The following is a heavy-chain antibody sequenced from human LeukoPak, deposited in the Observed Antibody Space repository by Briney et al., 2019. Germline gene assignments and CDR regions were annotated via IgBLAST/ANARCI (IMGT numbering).Heavy chain of an antibody. CDR3: ARDGVPAAIGWFDP. D-gene: IGHD2-2*02. V-gene: IGHV3-30-3*01. CDR1: GFTFRNYV. CDR2: TSSDLNVK. J-gene: IGHJ5*02. Sequence: GGSLRLSCAASGFTFRNYVIHWVRQAPGKGLEWVAVTSSDLNVKLYADSVKGRFTISRDNSKNTLYLQMNSLRAEDTAVYYCARDGVPAAIGWFDPWGQGTLVTVSS.